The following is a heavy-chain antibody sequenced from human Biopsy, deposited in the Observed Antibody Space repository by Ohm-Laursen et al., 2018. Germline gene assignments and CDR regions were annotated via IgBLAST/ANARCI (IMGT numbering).Heavy chain of an antibody. CDR2: IYYSVMT. J-gene: IGHJ6*02. V-gene: IGHV4-59*02. CDR3: ARDSGILNYGNFKYYHYYGMDV. D-gene: IGHD4-11*01. CDR1: GDSVTKYY. Sequence: PPGTLSLTCIVSGDSVTKYYWSWIRQPPGKGLEWIGHIYYSVMTNYNPSLQSRVSISVDTSRNQVSLTLSSVTAADTAVYYCARDSGILNYGNFKYYHYYGMDVWGQGTKVTVSS.